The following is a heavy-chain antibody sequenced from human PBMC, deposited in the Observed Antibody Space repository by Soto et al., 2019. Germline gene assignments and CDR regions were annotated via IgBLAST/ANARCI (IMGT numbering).Heavy chain of an antibody. CDR2: IIPIFGTV. V-gene: IGHV1-69*01. J-gene: IGHJ2*01. CDR1: GGTFSSYA. Sequence: QVQLVQSGAEVKKPGSSVKVSCKASGGTFSSYAISWVRQAPGQGLEWMGGIIPIFGTVNYAQKFQGRVTITADESTSTAYMELSSLRSEDTAVYYCARPRYYYDSSGYWDWYFDLWGRGTLVTVSS. D-gene: IGHD3-22*01. CDR3: ARPRYYYDSSGYWDWYFDL.